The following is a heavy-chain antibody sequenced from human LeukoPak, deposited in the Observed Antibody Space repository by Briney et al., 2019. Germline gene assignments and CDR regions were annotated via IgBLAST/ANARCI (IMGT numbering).Heavy chain of an antibody. CDR3: ARASAAAPFDY. D-gene: IGHD2-2*01. Sequence: SETLSLTCTVSGGSISSGSYYWSWIRQPAGKGLEWIGRIYTSGSTNYNPSLKSRVTISVDTPKNQFSLKLSSVTAADTAVYYCARASAAAPFDYWGQGTLVTVSS. J-gene: IGHJ4*02. CDR2: IYTSGST. CDR1: GGSISSGSYY. V-gene: IGHV4-61*02.